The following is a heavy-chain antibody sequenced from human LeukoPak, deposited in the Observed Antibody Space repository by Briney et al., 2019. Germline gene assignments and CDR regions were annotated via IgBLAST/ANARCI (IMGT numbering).Heavy chain of an antibody. J-gene: IGHJ4*02. CDR1: GFTFSHYW. CDR2: INSDGSSR. CDR3: ARARSLGIVATSFDY. Sequence: GGSLRLSCAASGFTFSHYWMHWVRQAPGKGLVWVSRINSDGSSRDYADSVKGRFTISRDNAKNTLYLQMKSLRAEDTAVYYCARARSLGIVATSFDYWGQGTLVTVSS. V-gene: IGHV3-74*01. D-gene: IGHD5-12*01.